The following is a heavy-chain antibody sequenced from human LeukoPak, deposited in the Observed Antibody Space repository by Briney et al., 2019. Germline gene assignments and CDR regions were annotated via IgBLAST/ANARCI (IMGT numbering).Heavy chain of an antibody. Sequence: TSQTLSLTCTVSGGSISSGDYYWSWIRQPPGKGLEWIAYMYYSGSTYYNPSLKSRVTMSADTSKNQLSLKLSSVTAADAAVYYCARPYYYDSRIDPWGQGILVTVSS. J-gene: IGHJ5*02. CDR2: MYYSGST. CDR1: GGSISSGDYY. V-gene: IGHV4-30-4*01. D-gene: IGHD3-22*01. CDR3: ARPYYYDSRIDP.